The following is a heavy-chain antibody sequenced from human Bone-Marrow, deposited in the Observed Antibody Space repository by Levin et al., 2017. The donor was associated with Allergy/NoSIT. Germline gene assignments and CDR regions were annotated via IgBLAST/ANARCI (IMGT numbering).Heavy chain of an antibody. CDR1: GFTVSSHY. CDR2: IYAGGGT. CDR3: ARDPEGVSAPPTTF. D-gene: IGHD5-12*01. V-gene: IGHV3-66*02. J-gene: IGHJ4*02. Sequence: GESLKISCAVSGFTVSSHYMSWVRQAPGKGLEWVSIIYAGGGTYYADSVKGRFTISRDNSQNKLYLQMNSLRVEDTATYYCARDPEGVSAPPTTFWGQGTLVTVSS.